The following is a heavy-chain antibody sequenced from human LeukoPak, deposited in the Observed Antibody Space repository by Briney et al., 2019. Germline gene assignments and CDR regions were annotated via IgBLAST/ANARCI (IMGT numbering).Heavy chain of an antibody. J-gene: IGHJ3*02. Sequence: GGSLRLSCAASGFTFSSYWMNWAREAPGKGLEWVASINHNGNVNYYVDSAKGRFTISRDNAKNSLYLQMNSLRAEDTAVYYCARDSGSYSNDAFDIWGQGTMVTVSS. V-gene: IGHV3-7*03. D-gene: IGHD1-26*01. CDR2: INHNGNVN. CDR3: ARDSGSYSNDAFDI. CDR1: GFTFSSYW.